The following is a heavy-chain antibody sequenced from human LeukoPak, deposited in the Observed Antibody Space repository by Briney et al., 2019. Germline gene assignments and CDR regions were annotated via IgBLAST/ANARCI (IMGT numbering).Heavy chain of an antibody. CDR2: IIPILGIA. V-gene: IGHV1-69*04. Sequence: SVKVSCKASGGTFSSYAISWVRQAPGQGLEWMGRIIPILGIANYAQKFQGRVTITADKSTSTAYMELSSLRSEDTAVYYCARDRVYSSSPPDYWGQGTLVTVSS. J-gene: IGHJ4*02. CDR1: GGTFSSYA. D-gene: IGHD6-13*01. CDR3: ARDRVYSSSPPDY.